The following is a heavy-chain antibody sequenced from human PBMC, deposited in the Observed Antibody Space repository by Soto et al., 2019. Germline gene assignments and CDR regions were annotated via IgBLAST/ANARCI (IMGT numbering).Heavy chain of an antibody. CDR3: AKMRDTVGYGDYDDPLGEVDYMDV. J-gene: IGHJ6*03. V-gene: IGHV3-23*01. D-gene: IGHD4-17*01. CDR1: GFTFSSYA. CDR2: ISGSGGST. Sequence: GGSLRLSCAASGFTFSSYAMSWVRQAPGKGLEWVSAISGSGGSTYYADSVKGRFTISRDNSKNTLYLQMNSLRAEDTAVYYCAKMRDTVGYGDYDDPLGEVDYMDVWGKGTTVTVSS.